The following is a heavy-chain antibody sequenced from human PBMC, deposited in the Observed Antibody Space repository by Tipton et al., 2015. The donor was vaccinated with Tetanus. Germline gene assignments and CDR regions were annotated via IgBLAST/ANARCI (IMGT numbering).Heavy chain of an antibody. CDR3: ARQPANRITMVRGVIILGHNLPDY. J-gene: IGHJ4*02. CDR2: IYYSGST. Sequence: TLSLTCTVSGGSISSSSYYWGWIRQPPGKGLEWIGSIYYSGSTYYNPSLKSRVTISVDPSKNQFSLKLSSVTAADTAVYYCARQPANRITMVRGVIILGHNLPDYWGQGTLVTVSS. D-gene: IGHD3-10*01. CDR1: GGSISSSSYY. V-gene: IGHV4-39*01.